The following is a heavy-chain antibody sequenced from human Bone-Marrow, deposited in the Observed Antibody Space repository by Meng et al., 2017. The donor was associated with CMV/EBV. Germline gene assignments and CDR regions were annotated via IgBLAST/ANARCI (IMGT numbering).Heavy chain of an antibody. CDR3: ARDLIVVVPDAAGYYYGMDV. Sequence: SLKISCAASGFTFSDYYMSWIRQAPGKGLEWVSYISSSGSTIYYADSVKGRFTISRDNAKNSLYLQMNSLRAEDTAVYYCARDLIVVVPDAAGYYYGMDVWGQGATVTVSS. CDR1: GFTFSDYY. J-gene: IGHJ6*02. CDR2: ISSSGSTI. V-gene: IGHV3-11*04. D-gene: IGHD2-2*01.